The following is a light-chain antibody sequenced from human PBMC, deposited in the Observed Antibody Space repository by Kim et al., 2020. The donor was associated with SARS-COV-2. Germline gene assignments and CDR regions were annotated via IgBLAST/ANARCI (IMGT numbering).Light chain of an antibody. Sequence: RATSNCKSSQDVLTSSNNRDYLSWYQQKPGQPPKLLIDSASTRAAGVPARFSGSGSGTDFTLTISSLQAEDVAVYYCQQYYTTPLTFGQGTKLEI. CDR1: QDVLTSSNNRDY. CDR3: QQYYTTPLT. J-gene: IGKJ1*01. CDR2: SAS. V-gene: IGKV4-1*01.